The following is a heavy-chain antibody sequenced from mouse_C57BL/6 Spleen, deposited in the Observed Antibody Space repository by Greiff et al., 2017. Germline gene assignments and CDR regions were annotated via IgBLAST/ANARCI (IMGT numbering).Heavy chain of an antibody. CDR3: ARPQFITTVVAENYYAMDY. V-gene: IGHV1-81*01. CDR2: IYPRSGNT. CDR1: GYTFTSYG. D-gene: IGHD1-1*01. Sequence: QVQLQQSGAELARPGASVKLSCKASGYTFTSYGISWVKQRTGQGLEWIGEIYPRSGNTYYNEKFKGKATLTADKSSSTAYMELRSLTSEDSAVYFCARPQFITTVVAENYYAMDYWGQGTSVTVSS. J-gene: IGHJ4*01.